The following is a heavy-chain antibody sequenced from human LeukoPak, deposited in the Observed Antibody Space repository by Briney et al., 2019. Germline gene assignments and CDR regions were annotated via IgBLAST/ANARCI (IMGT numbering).Heavy chain of an antibody. CDR3: ARQGPHYYDSSLLGAFDI. Sequence: GESLKISCKGSGYSFTSYWIGWVRQMPGKGLEWMGIIYPGDSDTRYSPSFQGQVTISADKSTSTAYLQWSSLKASDTAMYYCARQGPHYYDSSLLGAFDIWGQGTMVTVSS. D-gene: IGHD3-22*01. CDR2: IYPGDSDT. J-gene: IGHJ3*02. CDR1: GYSFTSYW. V-gene: IGHV5-51*01.